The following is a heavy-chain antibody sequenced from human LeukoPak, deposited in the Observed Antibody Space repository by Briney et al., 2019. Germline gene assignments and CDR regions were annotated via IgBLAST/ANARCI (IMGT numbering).Heavy chain of an antibody. J-gene: IGHJ4*02. CDR1: GFTFSNYA. CDR3: VKAAGSWYGYFDY. CDR2: ISNNGDNT. D-gene: IGHD6-13*01. V-gene: IGHV3-64D*06. Sequence: GGSLRLSCSASGFTFSNYAIHWVRQAPGKGLEYVSTISNNGDNTNYADSVEGRFTISRDNSKNTLYLQMSGLRPEDTAVYYCVKAAGSWYGYFDYWGQGTLVTVSS.